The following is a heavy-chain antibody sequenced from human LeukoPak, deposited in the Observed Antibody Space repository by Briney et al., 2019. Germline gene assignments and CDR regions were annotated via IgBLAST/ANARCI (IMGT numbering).Heavy chain of an antibody. D-gene: IGHD2-2*01. J-gene: IGHJ5*02. CDR3: ARSSVVPAASNWFDP. Sequence: SETLSLTCAVSGGSISSSNWWSWVRQPPGKGLEWIGEIYHSGSTNYNPSLKSRVTISVDKSKNQFSLKLSSVTAADTAVYYCARSSVVPAASNWFDPWGQGTLVTVSS. V-gene: IGHV4-4*02. CDR1: GGSISSSNW. CDR2: IYHSGST.